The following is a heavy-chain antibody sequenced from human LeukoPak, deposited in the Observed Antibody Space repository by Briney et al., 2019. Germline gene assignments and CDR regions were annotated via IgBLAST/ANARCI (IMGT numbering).Heavy chain of an antibody. CDR3: ARIACTGGNCKPYYYYGLDV. Sequence: GGSLRLSCAASAFSFSSYAMSWVRQAPGKGLEWVSTMSDSGGHTYYADSVKGRFTISRDNSKNTLYLQMNSLRAEDTAVYYCARIACTGGNCKPYYYYGLDVWGQGTTVTVSS. CDR1: AFSFSSYA. D-gene: IGHD2-8*02. CDR2: MSDSGGHT. V-gene: IGHV3-23*01. J-gene: IGHJ6*02.